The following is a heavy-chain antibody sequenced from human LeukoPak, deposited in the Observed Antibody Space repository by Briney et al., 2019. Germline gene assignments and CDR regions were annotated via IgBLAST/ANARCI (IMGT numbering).Heavy chain of an antibody. D-gene: IGHD5-12*01. CDR2: IKQDGSQK. CDR1: GFTFSSYW. Sequence: GGSLRLSCAASGFTFSSYWMSWVRQAPGKGREGVANIKQDGSQKYYVDSVKGRFTISKDNAKNSLYLQLNSLRAEDTAVYFCAREHVGYDSVLDYWGQGTLVTVSS. V-gene: IGHV3-7*01. CDR3: AREHVGYDSVLDY. J-gene: IGHJ4*02.